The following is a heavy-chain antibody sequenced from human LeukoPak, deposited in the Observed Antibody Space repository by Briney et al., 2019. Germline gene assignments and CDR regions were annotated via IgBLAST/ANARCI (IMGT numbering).Heavy chain of an antibody. CDR3: ARDEVVVVPAAINYYYYYYMDV. D-gene: IGHD2-2*02. CDR2: IYTSGST. J-gene: IGHJ6*03. V-gene: IGHV4-4*07. CDR1: GGSISSYY. Sequence: SETLSLTCTVSGGSISSYYWSWIRQPAGKGLEWIGRIYTSGSTNYNPSLKSRVTMSVDTSKNQFSLKLSSVTAADTAVYYCARDEVVVVPAAINYYYYYYMDVWGKGTTVTVSS.